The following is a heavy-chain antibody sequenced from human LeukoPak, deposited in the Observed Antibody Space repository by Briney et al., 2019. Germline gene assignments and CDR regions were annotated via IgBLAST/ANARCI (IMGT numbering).Heavy chain of an antibody. J-gene: IGHJ4*02. Sequence: GGSLRLSCAASGFTFSSYWMHWVRQAPGKGLVWVSRINSDGSSTSYADSVKGRFTISRDNSRNSLYLQMNSLRTEDTAFYYCAKVGEMATITDYFDYWGQGTLVTVSS. V-gene: IGHV3-74*01. CDR2: INSDGSST. CDR3: AKVGEMATITDYFDY. CDR1: GFTFSSYW. D-gene: IGHD5-24*01.